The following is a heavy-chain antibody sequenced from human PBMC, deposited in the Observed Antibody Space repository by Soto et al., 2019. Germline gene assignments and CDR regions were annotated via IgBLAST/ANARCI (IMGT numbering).Heavy chain of an antibody. CDR2: ISYSGST. D-gene: IGHD5-18*01. CDR3: ATMGTPATGLYYFDY. V-gene: IGHV4-30-4*01. Sequence: SETLSLTCTVSGGSISSGNYYWSWIRQPPGKGLEWIGFISYSGSTYYSLSLKSRVTISVDTSKNQFSLNLSFVTAADTAVYYCATMGTPATGLYYFDYWGQGTLVTVPQ. CDR1: GGSISSGNYY. J-gene: IGHJ4*02.